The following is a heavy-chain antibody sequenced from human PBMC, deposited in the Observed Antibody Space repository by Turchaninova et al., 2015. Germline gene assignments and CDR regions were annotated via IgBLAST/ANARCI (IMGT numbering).Heavy chain of an antibody. J-gene: IGHJ4*02. CDR2: SNPDSGSI. CDR1: GYTFTNYY. V-gene: IGHV1-46*01. D-gene: IGHD6-6*01. CDR3: TRDRGSSSAHFDY. Sequence: QAQLVQSGAAVKKPGASVKISCKASGYTFTNYYKHWGRQAPGQGFEWVGISNPDSGSITYSQKFQGRVTVTRDTSTSSVYMELSSLRSEDTAVYYCTRDRGSSSAHFDYWGQGTLVTVSS.